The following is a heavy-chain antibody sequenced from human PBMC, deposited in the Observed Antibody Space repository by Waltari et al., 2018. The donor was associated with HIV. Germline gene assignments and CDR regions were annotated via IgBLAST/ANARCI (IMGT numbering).Heavy chain of an antibody. J-gene: IGHJ6*02. CDR1: IFWFSRYC. V-gene: IGHV3-7*01. CDR2: INQDATKK. CDR3: ARGDQWGLFMDSYYGLDV. Sequence: EALLVQSGGGVVRPGGSLRLSCDGSIFWFSRYCLVWIRQASGKGLEWVANINQDATKKNYADSVKGRFSVSRDNGKYSVFLEMNRLRVQDTAVYFCARGDQWGLFMDSYYGLDVWGRGTTVIVSS. D-gene: IGHD1-26*01.